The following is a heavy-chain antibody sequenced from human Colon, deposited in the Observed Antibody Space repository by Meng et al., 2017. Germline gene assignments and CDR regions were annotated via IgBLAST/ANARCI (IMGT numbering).Heavy chain of an antibody. Sequence: QVQLVQSGAEVKKPGASVRVSCETSGYTFSKYEVNWVRQASGHGLEWMGWMNPDSGKTGYAHKFQGRVNLTRDTSTGTAYMELTSLTPDDTAVYYCARGGAPPYYFDYWGQGTLVTVSS. CDR2: MNPDSGKT. CDR1: GYTFSKYE. D-gene: IGHD1-26*01. CDR3: ARGGAPPYYFDY. J-gene: IGHJ4*02. V-gene: IGHV1-8*01.